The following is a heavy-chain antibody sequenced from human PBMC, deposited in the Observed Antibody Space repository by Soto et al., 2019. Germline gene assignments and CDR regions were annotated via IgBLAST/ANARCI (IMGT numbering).Heavy chain of an antibody. D-gene: IGHD2-2*01. Sequence: EVKLVESGGGLVQPGGSLRLSCAASGFSFSTYDMNWVRQAPGKGLEWVSYISSGGQTIKSTDSVKGRFTISRDNAKNSLYLQMSGLSDEDTGVYYCARDPQRGYSGMDVWGQGTTVTVSS. J-gene: IGHJ6*02. CDR3: ARDPQRGYSGMDV. CDR2: ISSGGQTI. CDR1: GFSFSTYD. V-gene: IGHV3-48*02.